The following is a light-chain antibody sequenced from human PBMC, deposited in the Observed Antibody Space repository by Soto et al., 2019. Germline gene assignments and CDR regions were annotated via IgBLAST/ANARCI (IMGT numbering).Light chain of an antibody. CDR2: EVS. Sequence: QLVLTQPASVSGSPGQSITISCTGTSSDVGSYNLVSWYQHHPGKAPKLMIYEVSKRPSGVSNRFSGSKSGNTASLTISGLQAEDEADYYCCSYAGSSTFWVFGGGTKLTVL. V-gene: IGLV2-23*02. J-gene: IGLJ3*02. CDR1: SSDVGSYNL. CDR3: CSYAGSSTFWV.